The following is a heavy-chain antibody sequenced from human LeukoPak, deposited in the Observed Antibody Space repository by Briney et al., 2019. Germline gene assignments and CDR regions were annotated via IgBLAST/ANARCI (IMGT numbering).Heavy chain of an antibody. J-gene: IGHJ3*02. CDR2: IYSGGST. CDR3: AREVAAKSDDAFDI. D-gene: IGHD2-15*01. Sequence: GGSLRLSCAASGFTVSSNYMSWVRQAPGKGLEWVSVIYSGGSTYYAGSVKGRFTISRDNSKNTLYLQMNSLRAEDTAVYYCAREVAAKSDDAFDIWGQGTMVTVSS. CDR1: GFTVSSNY. V-gene: IGHV3-53*01.